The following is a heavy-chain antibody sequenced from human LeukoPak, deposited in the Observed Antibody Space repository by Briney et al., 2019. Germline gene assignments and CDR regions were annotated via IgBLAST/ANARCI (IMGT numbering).Heavy chain of an antibody. Sequence: SETLSLTCTDSGGSLSSYYWSWIRQHPGKGLEWIGYIYYSGSTNYNPSLKSRVTISVDTSKNQFSLKLSSVTAADTAVYYCARGDRVAGLDYWGQGTLVTVSS. CDR2: IYYSGST. J-gene: IGHJ4*02. CDR3: ARGDRVAGLDY. D-gene: IGHD6-19*01. V-gene: IGHV4-59*01. CDR1: GGSLSSYY.